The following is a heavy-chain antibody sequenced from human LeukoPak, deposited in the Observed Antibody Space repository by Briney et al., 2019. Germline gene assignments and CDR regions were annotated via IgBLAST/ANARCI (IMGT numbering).Heavy chain of an antibody. V-gene: IGHV1-24*01. CDR2: FDPEDGDT. J-gene: IGHJ4*02. Sequence: GASVKVSCKVSGYTLTELSMHWVRQAPGKGLEWMGGFDPEDGDTIYAQKFQGRVTMTEDTSTDTAYMELSSLRSEDTAVYYRATYPKSSSSWYGSYFDYWGQGTLVTVSS. D-gene: IGHD6-13*01. CDR1: GYTLTELS. CDR3: ATYPKSSSSWYGSYFDY.